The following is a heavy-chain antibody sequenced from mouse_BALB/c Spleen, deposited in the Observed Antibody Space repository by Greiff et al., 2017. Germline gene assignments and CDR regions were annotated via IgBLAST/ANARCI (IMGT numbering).Heavy chain of an antibody. CDR2: ISSGSSTI. CDR1: GFTFSSFG. Sequence: EVKLVESGGGLVQPGGSRKLSCAASGFTFSSFGMHWVRQAPEKGLEWVAYISSGSSTIYYADTVKGRFTISRDNPKNTLFLQMTSLRSEDTAMYYCTKGGHYGYGAMDYWGQGTSVTVSS. CDR3: TKGGHYGYGAMDY. V-gene: IGHV5-17*02. J-gene: IGHJ4*01. D-gene: IGHD1-2*01.